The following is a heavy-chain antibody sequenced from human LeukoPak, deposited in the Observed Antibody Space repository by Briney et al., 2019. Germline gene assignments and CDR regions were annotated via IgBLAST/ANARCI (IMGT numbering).Heavy chain of an antibody. CDR1: GGTFSSYA. CDR2: IIPILGIA. J-gene: IGHJ4*02. CDR3: ARDDADGYSYGPGDY. Sequence: GSSVKVSCKASGGTFSSYAISWVRQAPGQGLEWMGRIIPILGIANYAQKFQGRVTITADKSTSTAYMELSSLRSEDTAVYYCARDDADGYSYGPGDYWGQGTLVTVSS. D-gene: IGHD5-18*01. V-gene: IGHV1-69*04.